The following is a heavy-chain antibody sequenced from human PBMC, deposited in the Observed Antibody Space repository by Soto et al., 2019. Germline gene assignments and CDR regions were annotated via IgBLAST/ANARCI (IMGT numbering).Heavy chain of an antibody. V-gene: IGHV4-30-2*01. Sequence: QLQLQESGSGLVKPSQTLSLTCAVSGGSIRSGGYSWSWIRQPPGKGLEWIGYIYHSGSTYYNPSLESRVTTSVDRSKNQLSLKRRAVTAADTAVYYCARGGYGAGRYYNVVWYFDLCGSGTLVTVPS. CDR2: IYHSGST. CDR3: ARGGYGAGRYYNVVWYFDL. D-gene: IGHD3-10*01. J-gene: IGHJ2*01. CDR1: GGSIRSGGYS.